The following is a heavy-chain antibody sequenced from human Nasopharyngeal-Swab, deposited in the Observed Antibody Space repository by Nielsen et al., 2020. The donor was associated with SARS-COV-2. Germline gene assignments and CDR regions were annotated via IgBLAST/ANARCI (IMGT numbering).Heavy chain of an antibody. CDR2: IYYSGST. D-gene: IGHD4-11*01. J-gene: IGHJ5*02. Sequence: SETLSLTCTVSGGSISSSTYYWGWIRQPPGKGLEWIGNIYYSGSTYYNPSLKSRVTISLDTSKNQVSLRLSSVTAADTAVYYCAREGYSDYAGRSHWFDPWGQGTLIIVSS. CDR1: GGSISSSTYY. V-gene: IGHV4-39*07. CDR3: AREGYSDYAGRSHWFDP.